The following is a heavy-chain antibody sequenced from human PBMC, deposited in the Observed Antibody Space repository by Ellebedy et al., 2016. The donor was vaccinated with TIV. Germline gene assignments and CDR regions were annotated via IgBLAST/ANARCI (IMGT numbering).Heavy chain of an antibody. J-gene: IGHJ4*02. V-gene: IGHV1-8*02. Sequence: ASVKVSXXASGYTFTSYYMHWVRQATGQGLEWMGWMNPNSGNTGYAQKFQGRVTMTRNTSISTAYMELSSLRSEDTAVYYCARDGYSSGWTNHYDWGQGTLVTVSS. D-gene: IGHD6-19*01. CDR3: ARDGYSSGWTNHYD. CDR1: GYTFTSYY. CDR2: MNPNSGNT.